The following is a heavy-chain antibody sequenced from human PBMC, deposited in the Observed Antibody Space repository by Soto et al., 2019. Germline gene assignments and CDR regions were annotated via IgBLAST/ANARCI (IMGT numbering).Heavy chain of an antibody. CDR2: IWYDGSNK. CDR3: ARDGGVGYCSSTSCYLDY. J-gene: IGHJ4*02. Sequence: PGGSLRLSCAASGFTFSSYGMHWVRQAPGKGLEWVAVIWYDGSNKYYADSVKGRFTISRDNSKNTLYLQMNSLRAEDTAVYYCARDGGVGYCSSTSCYLDYWGQGTLVTVSS. D-gene: IGHD2-2*01. CDR1: GFTFSSYG. V-gene: IGHV3-33*01.